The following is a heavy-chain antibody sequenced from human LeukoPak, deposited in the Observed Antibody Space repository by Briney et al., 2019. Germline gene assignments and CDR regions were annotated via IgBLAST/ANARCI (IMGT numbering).Heavy chain of an antibody. Sequence: GGSLRLSCAASGFTCSRYTMNWVRQAPGKGLEWLSYITVGSTTYYIDSVQGRFTISRDNAKNSLYLQMNSLRDEDTAVYYCARGDTLSDLNAFDIWGQGTMVTVSS. CDR2: ITVGSTT. V-gene: IGHV3-48*02. CDR3: ARGDTLSDLNAFDI. J-gene: IGHJ3*02. D-gene: IGHD2/OR15-2a*01. CDR1: GFTCSRYT.